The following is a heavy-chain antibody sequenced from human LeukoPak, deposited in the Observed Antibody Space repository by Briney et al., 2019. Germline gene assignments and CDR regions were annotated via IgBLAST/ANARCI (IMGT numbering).Heavy chain of an antibody. J-gene: IGHJ3*02. CDR1: GGSFSGYY. V-gene: IGHV4-34*01. CDR2: INHSGSA. CDR3: ASLHYYDSSGYAEDNAFDI. Sequence: SETLSLTCAVSGGSFSGYYWTWIRQPPGKGLEWIGEINHSGSANYNPSLMSRVTISLDTSKNHFSLNLSSVTAADTAVYYCASLHYYDSSGYAEDNAFDIWGQGTMVTVSS. D-gene: IGHD3-22*01.